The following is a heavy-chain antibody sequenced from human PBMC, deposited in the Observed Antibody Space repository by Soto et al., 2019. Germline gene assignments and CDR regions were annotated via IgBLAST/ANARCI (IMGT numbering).Heavy chain of an antibody. CDR2: IYPGDSDT. D-gene: IGHD2-2*01. J-gene: IGHJ6*03. V-gene: IGHV5-51*01. Sequence: PGESLKISCKGSGYSFTSYWIGWVRQMPGKGLEWMGIIYPGDSDTRYSPSFQGQVTISADKSISTAYLQWSSLKASDTAMYYCARRGPAAMPVDYYYMDVWGKGTTVTVSS. CDR3: ARRGPAAMPVDYYYMDV. CDR1: GYSFTSYW.